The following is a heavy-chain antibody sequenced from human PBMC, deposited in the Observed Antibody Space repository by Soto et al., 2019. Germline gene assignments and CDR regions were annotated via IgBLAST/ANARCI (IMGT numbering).Heavy chain of an antibody. V-gene: IGHV4-39*01. CDR2: IYYSGST. J-gene: IGHJ4*02. CDR1: GGSISSSSYY. Sequence: PSETLSLTCTVSGGSISSSSYYWGWIRQPPGKGLEWIGSIYYSGSTYYNPSLKSRVTISVDTSKNQFSLKLSSVTAADTAVYYCARLLYDYGDYFDYWGQGTLVTVSS. CDR3: ARLLYDYGDYFDY. D-gene: IGHD4-17*01.